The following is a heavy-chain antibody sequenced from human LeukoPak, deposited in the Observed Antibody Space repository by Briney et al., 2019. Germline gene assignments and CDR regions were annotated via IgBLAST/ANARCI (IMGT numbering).Heavy chain of an antibody. Sequence: TGGSLRLSCAASGFTFSSYWMSWVRQAPGKGLEWVANIKQDGSEKYYVDSVKGRFTISGDNAKNSLYLQMNSLRAEDTAVYYCARDGSRGSHGFDYWGQGTLVTVSS. J-gene: IGHJ4*02. CDR1: GFTFSSYW. D-gene: IGHD3-10*01. CDR3: ARDGSRGSHGFDY. V-gene: IGHV3-7*01. CDR2: IKQDGSEK.